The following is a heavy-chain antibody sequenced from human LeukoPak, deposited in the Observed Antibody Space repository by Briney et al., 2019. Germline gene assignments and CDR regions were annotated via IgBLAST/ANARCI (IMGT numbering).Heavy chain of an antibody. D-gene: IGHD5-24*01. CDR3: ARGAGYNYPYYFNY. J-gene: IGHJ4*02. V-gene: IGHV3-53*01. Sequence: GGSLRLSCAASGFTVSSNYMNWVRQAPGKGLEWVSVIYGGGNIYYADSVKGRFTISRDNSKNTLYLQMNSLRAEDTAVYYCARGAGYNYPYYFNYWGQGTLVTVSS. CDR1: GFTVSSNY. CDR2: IYGGGNI.